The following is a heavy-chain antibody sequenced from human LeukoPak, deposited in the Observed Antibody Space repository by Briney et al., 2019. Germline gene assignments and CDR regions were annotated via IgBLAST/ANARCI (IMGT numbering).Heavy chain of an antibody. V-gene: IGHV3-74*01. J-gene: IGHJ4*02. Sequence: GGSLRLSCAASGFTFSSYWMHWVRHAPGKGLVWVSRISGDGSTTHYADSVRGRFTISRDNAEHTLYLQINGLGAEDTAVYYCARDNNIVGAARFQYWGQGTLVTVSS. CDR3: ARDNNIVGAARFQY. D-gene: IGHD1-26*01. CDR1: GFTFSSYW. CDR2: ISGDGSTT.